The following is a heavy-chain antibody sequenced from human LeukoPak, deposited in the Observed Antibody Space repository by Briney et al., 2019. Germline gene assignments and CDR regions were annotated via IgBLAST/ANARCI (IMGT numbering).Heavy chain of an antibody. V-gene: IGHV4-61*01. CDR3: ARTMCNRLCDP. CDR2: ISYSGSA. J-gene: IGHJ5*02. CDR1: VVSVSSGSDY. Sequence: SQTLSLTCAFSVVSVSSGSDYWRRIRQPPAKGLEWIGYISYSGSADYKPSLKSRVTMSLDTSKNQFSLRLSSVTGADTAVYYCARTMCNRLCDPWGEGSLGTVSS. D-gene: IGHD1-14*01.